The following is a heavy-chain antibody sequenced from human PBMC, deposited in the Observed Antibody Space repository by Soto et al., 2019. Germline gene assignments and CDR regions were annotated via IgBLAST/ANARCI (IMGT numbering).Heavy chain of an antibody. CDR2: ITDTGGDA. CDR3: AKEVSLGSTVDLGY. CDR1: GLTFGSRA. Sequence: GGSLRLSCVASGLTFGSRAMIWVRQSPGEGLEWVSTITDTGGDAKYADAVKGRFSISRDNSMGTLYLQMKSLRVEDTAIYYCAKEVSLGSTVDLGYWGQGTLVTVSS. D-gene: IGHD7-27*01. V-gene: IGHV3-23*01. J-gene: IGHJ4*02.